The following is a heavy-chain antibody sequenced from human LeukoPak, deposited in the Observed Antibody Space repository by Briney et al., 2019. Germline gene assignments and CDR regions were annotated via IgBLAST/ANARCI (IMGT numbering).Heavy chain of an antibody. V-gene: IGHV4-59*08. J-gene: IGHJ4*02. CDR3: AACGGDCYSTFDY. CDR2: IYYSGST. CDR1: GGSISSYY. D-gene: IGHD2-21*02. Sequence: SETLSLTCTVSGGSISSYYWSWIRQPPGKGLEWIGYIYYSGSTNYNPSLKSRVTISVDTSKNQFSLELSSVTAADTAVYYCAACGGDCYSTFDYWGQGTLVTVFS.